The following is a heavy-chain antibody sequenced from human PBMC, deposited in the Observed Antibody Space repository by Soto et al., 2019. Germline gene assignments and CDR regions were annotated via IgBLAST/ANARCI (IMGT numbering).Heavy chain of an antibody. CDR2: ISAYNGNT. CDR3: ARTYCYDILTGELDY. V-gene: IGHV1-18*01. Sequence: QVQLVQSGAEVKKPGASVKVSCKASGYTFTSYGIIWVRQAPGQGLEWMGWISAYNGNTNYAQKLQGRVTMTTDTSTSTAYMELRSLRSDDTAVYYCARTYCYDILTGELDYWGQGTLVTVSS. D-gene: IGHD3-9*01. CDR1: GYTFTSYG. J-gene: IGHJ4*02.